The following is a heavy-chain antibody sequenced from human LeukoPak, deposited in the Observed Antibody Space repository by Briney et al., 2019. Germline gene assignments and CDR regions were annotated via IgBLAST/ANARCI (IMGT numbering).Heavy chain of an antibody. D-gene: IGHD5-12*01. J-gene: IGHJ4*02. V-gene: IGHV3-9*03. CDR2: IRWNSGSI. CDR3: AKDDSGYDNGVFDY. CDR1: GFTFDDYA. Sequence: PGGSLRLSCAASGFTFDDYAMHWVRQAPGKGLEWVSGIRWNSGSIGYADSAKGRFTISRDNAKNSLYLQMNSLRAEDMALYYCAKDDSGYDNGVFDYRGQGTLVTVSS.